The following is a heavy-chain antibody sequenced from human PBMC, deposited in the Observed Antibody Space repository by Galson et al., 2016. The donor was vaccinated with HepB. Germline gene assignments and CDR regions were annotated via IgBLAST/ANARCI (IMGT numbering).Heavy chain of an antibody. Sequence: SETLSLTCTVSGGSVSSGNYYWSWLRQPPGKGLEWIGYIYHSGSTNYNTPLESRVTISVDTSKNQFSLKVSSVTAADTAVYYCASRSGVRFLEWPASYYYGLDVWGQGTTVTVSS. V-gene: IGHV4-61*01. D-gene: IGHD3-3*01. CDR2: IYHSGST. J-gene: IGHJ6*02. CDR3: ASRSGVRFLEWPASYYYGLDV. CDR1: GGSVSSGNYY.